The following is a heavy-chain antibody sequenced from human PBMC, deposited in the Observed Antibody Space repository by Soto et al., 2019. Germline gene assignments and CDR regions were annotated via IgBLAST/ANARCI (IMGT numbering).Heavy chain of an antibody. Sequence: QLQLQESGSGLVKPSQTLSLTCAVSGGSISGSTYSWSWIRQPPGKGLEWIGYIYDSGNTYYNPSLKSQFSISVDRSKNQFSLKLSSVTAADTAVYYCARGKGAAACHSNFDYWGQGSLVTVSS. CDR3: ARGKGAAACHSNFDY. V-gene: IGHV4-30-2*01. CDR2: IYDSGNT. J-gene: IGHJ4*02. D-gene: IGHD6-13*01. CDR1: GGSISGSTYS.